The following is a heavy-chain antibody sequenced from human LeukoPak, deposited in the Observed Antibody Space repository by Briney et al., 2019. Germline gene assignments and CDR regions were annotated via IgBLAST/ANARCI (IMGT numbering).Heavy chain of an antibody. J-gene: IGHJ5*02. CDR3: AKSRDGFNLLDL. V-gene: IGHV3-23*01. CDR2: IRGEGVGT. CDR1: GFTFSSYV. Sequence: GGSLRLSCAASGFTFSSYVMSWVRQAPGKGLEGVSGIRGEGVGTYNAGSVKGRFTISRDNSKNTLYLEMNSLRVEDTALYYCAKSRDGFNLLDLWGQGTLVTVSS. D-gene: IGHD5-24*01.